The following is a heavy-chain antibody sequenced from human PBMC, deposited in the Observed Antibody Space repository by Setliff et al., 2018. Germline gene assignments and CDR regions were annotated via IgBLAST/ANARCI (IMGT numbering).Heavy chain of an antibody. D-gene: IGHD3-10*01. J-gene: IGHJ6*03. CDR3: ARVRVRGVYYYYYMDV. CDR2: IKQDGSEK. V-gene: IGHV3-7*01. CDR1: GFTFSTYW. Sequence: GGSLRLSCVASGFTFSTYWMSWVRQAPGKGLEWVANIKQDGSEKYYVDSVKGRFTISRDNAKNSLYLQMNSLRAEDTAVYYCARVRVRGVYYYYYMDVWGKGTTVTVSS.